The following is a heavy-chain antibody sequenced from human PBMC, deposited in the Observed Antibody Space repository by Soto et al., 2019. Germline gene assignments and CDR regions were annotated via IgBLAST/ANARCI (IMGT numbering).Heavy chain of an antibody. V-gene: IGHV1-18*01. CDR1: GYTFTSYG. J-gene: IGHJ4*02. CDR2: ISAYNGNT. Sequence: ASVKVSCKASGYTFTSYGISWVRQAPGQGLEWMGWISAYNGNTNYAQKLQGRVTMTTDPSTSTAYMELRSLRSDDPAVYYCARDHGDYYDSSGYYYPFDYWGPGTLVTVSS. D-gene: IGHD3-22*01. CDR3: ARDHGDYYDSSGYYYPFDY.